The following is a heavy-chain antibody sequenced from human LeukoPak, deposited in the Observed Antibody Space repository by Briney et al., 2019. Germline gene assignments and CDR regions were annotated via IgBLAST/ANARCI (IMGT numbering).Heavy chain of an antibody. CDR3: ARTPSASGSNTLDY. Sequence: SETLSLTCTVSGGSISSYYWSWIRQPPGKGLEWIGYIYYSGSTNYNPSLKSGVTISLDTSTNQFSLKLSSVTTADTAIYYCARTPSASGSNTLDYWGQGTLVTVSS. J-gene: IGHJ4*02. CDR1: GGSISSYY. CDR2: IYYSGST. D-gene: IGHD3-10*01. V-gene: IGHV4-59*01.